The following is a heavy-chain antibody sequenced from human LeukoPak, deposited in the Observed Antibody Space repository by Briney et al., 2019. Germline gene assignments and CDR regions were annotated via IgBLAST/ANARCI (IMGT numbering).Heavy chain of an antibody. Sequence: PSETLSLTCTVSGGSISSHYWSWIRQPPGKGLEWIGYIYYSGSTNYNPSLKSRVTISVDTSKNQFSLKLSSVTAADTAVYYCARYHSSSWYYGDYGMDVWGKGTTVTVSS. V-gene: IGHV4-59*11. D-gene: IGHD6-13*01. CDR1: GGSISSHY. J-gene: IGHJ6*04. CDR3: ARYHSSSWYYGDYGMDV. CDR2: IYYSGST.